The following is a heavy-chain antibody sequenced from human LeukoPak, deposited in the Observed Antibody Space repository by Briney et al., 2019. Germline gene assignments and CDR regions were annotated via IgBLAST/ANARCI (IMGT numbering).Heavy chain of an antibody. D-gene: IGHD1-1*01. CDR3: AKEPGGGNDGPMNDNWFDP. J-gene: IGHJ5*02. CDR1: GFTFSSYG. V-gene: IGHV3-30*18. CDR2: ISYDGSNK. Sequence: GGSLRLSCAASGFTFSSYGTHWVRQAPGKGLEWVAVISYDGSNKYYADSVKGRFTISRDDSKNTLYLQMNSLRAEDTAVYYCAKEPGGGNDGPMNDNWFDPWGQGTLVTVSS.